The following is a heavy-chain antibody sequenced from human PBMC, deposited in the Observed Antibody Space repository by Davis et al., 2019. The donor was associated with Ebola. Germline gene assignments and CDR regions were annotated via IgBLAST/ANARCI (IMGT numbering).Heavy chain of an antibody. D-gene: IGHD4-23*01. V-gene: IGHV4-59*08. CDR3: ARRGDPGGNYDY. CDR1: GGSISSYY. CDR2: IYYSGST. Sequence: PSETLSLTCTVSGGSISSYYWSWIRQPPGKGLEWIGYIYYSGSTNYNPSLKSRVTISVDTSKNQFSLKLSSVTAADTAVYYCARRGDPGGNYDYWGQGTLVTVSS. J-gene: IGHJ4*02.